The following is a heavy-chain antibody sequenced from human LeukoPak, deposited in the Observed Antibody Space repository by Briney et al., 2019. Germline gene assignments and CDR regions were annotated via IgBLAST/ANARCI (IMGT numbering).Heavy chain of an antibody. CDR1: GGTFSSYA. D-gene: IGHD1-1*01. J-gene: IGHJ6*02. CDR3: AREQAGTSLYGMDV. CDR2: IIPIFGTA. Sequence: ASVKVSCKASGGTFSSYAISWVRQAPGQGLEWMGGIIPIFGTANYAQKFQGRVTITADESTSTAYMELSSLRSEDTAVYHCAREQAGTSLYGMDVWGQGTTVTVSS. V-gene: IGHV1-69*13.